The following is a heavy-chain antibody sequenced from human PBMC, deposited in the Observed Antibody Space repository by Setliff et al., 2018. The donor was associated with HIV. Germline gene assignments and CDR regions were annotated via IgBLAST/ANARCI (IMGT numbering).Heavy chain of an antibody. CDR3: VRGNVSAFDI. CDR2: TYYSSKWYI. CDR1: GDSVSSNTAA. J-gene: IGHJ3*02. V-gene: IGHV6-1*01. Sequence: PSQTLSLTCAISGDSVSSNTAAWNWIRQSPSRGLEWLGRTYYSSKWYIDYAMSVKGRIIINPDTSKNRFSLQLNSVTPEDTAVYYCVRGNVSAFDIWGQGTMVTVSS. D-gene: IGHD2-15*01.